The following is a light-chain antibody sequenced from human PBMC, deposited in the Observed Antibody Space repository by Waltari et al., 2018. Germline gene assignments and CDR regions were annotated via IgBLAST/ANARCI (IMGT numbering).Light chain of an antibody. CDR2: DAS. Sequence: DIQLTQSPSTLSASVGDRVTITCRASQAINNWLAWYQQKPGKAPKILIYDASSLETGVPSQFSGSGSGTEFTLTISSLQPDDFATYYCQQYSGNPTFGGGTKVETK. CDR1: QAINNW. J-gene: IGKJ4*01. CDR3: QQYSGNPT. V-gene: IGKV1-5*01.